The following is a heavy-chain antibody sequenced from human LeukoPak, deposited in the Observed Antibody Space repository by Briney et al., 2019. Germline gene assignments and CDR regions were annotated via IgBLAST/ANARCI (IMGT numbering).Heavy chain of an antibody. CDR3: ARFGELISPIDY. CDR1: GGSISSYY. D-gene: IGHD3-10*01. J-gene: IGHJ4*02. Sequence: SETLSLTCTVSGGSISSYYWSWIRQPPGRGLEWIGYIYYSGSTNYNPSLKSRVTISVDTSKNQLSLKLSSVTAADTAVYYCARFGELISPIDYWGQGTLVTVSS. V-gene: IGHV4-59*01. CDR2: IYYSGST.